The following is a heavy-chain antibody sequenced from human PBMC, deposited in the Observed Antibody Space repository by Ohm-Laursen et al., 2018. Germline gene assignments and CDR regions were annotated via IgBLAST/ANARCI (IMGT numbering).Heavy chain of an antibody. CDR1: GFTFSSYG. CDR2: ISYDGSNK. D-gene: IGHD5-18*01. CDR3: AKHGGYSYVNWFDP. V-gene: IGHV3-30*18. Sequence: SLRLSCAASGFTFSSYGMRWVRQAPGKGLEWVAVISYDGSNKYYADSVKGRLTISRDNSKNTLYLEMNSLRAEDTAVYYCAKHGGYSYVNWFDPWGQGTLVTVSS. J-gene: IGHJ5*02.